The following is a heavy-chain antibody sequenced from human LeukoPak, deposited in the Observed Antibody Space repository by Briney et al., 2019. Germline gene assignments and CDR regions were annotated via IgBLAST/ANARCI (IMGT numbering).Heavy chain of an antibody. D-gene: IGHD1-26*01. V-gene: IGHV3-23*01. CDR2: IYGSGVSI. J-gene: IGHJ4*02. Sequence: GGSLRLSCVASGFTFEKYVMNWVRQAPGKGLEWLATIYGSGVSISYADSVKGRFTISRDNSNNTLYLQMNSLRAEYTAMYFCAKDLGWELPAEAYWGQGILVTVSS. CDR3: AKDLGWELPAEAY. CDR1: GFTFEKYV.